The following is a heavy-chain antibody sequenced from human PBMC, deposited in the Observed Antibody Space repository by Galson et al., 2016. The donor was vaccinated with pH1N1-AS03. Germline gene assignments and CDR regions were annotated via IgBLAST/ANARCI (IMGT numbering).Heavy chain of an antibody. V-gene: IGHV3-23*01. CDR2: ISASSGDT. CDR3: VRRSPGGTVGTYSFDY. CDR1: GFPFSTYA. Sequence: SLRLSCAASGFPFSTYAMSWVRQAQGMGLEWVASISASSGDTYYADSVKGRCTISRDNSRNTVSLQINSLRDEDTAVYYCVRRSPGGTVGTYSFDYWGQGTLVTVSS. D-gene: IGHD3-16*01. J-gene: IGHJ4*02.